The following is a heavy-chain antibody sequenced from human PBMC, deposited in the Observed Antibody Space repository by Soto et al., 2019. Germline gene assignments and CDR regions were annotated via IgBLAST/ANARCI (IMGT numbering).Heavy chain of an antibody. CDR3: ARGRWGTGDYGGLIDN. V-gene: IGHV1-2*02. D-gene: IGHD4-17*01. CDR2: VNGNSGDT. CDR1: GYSFTGYS. Sequence: QMQLVQSGAEVKEPGASVKVSCKAPGYSFTGYSIHWVRQAPGQGLEWMGWVNGNSGDTRYSQRFQGRVTMTRDTSTSTAYMELSRLTSDDTAVFYCARGRWGTGDYGGLIDNWGQGTLVTVSS. J-gene: IGHJ4*02.